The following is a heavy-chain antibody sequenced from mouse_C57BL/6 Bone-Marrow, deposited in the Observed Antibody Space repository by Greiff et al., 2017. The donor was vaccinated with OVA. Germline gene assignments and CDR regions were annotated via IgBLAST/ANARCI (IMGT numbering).Heavy chain of an antibody. CDR2: IRNKANGYTT. D-gene: IGHD1-1*01. CDR1: GFTFTDYY. V-gene: IGHV7-3*01. J-gene: IGHJ3*01. Sequence: EVQGVESGGGLVQPGGSLSLSCAASGFTFTDYYMSWVRQPPGKALEWLGFIRNKANGYTTEYSASVKGRFTISRDNSQSILYLQMTALIAEDSSASYCASLYYGSSYWGQGTLVTVSA. CDR3: ASLYYGSSY.